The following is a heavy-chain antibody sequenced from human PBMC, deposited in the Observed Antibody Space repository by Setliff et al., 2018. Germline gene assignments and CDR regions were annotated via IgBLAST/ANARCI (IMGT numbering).Heavy chain of an antibody. J-gene: IGHJ4*02. V-gene: IGHV3-53*01. Sequence: PGESLKISCAGSGFAVSGAYMSWVRQAPGKGLGWVSIIYSSGNTAYTDSVKGRFTISRDTSKNTVYLQMNNVTVDDTAVYFCARRGYSHDSSDYNRRKVFDYFDFWGQGAQVTVSS. CDR2: IYSSGNT. CDR3: ARRGYSHDSSDYNRRKVFDYFDF. D-gene: IGHD3-22*01. CDR1: GFAVSGAY.